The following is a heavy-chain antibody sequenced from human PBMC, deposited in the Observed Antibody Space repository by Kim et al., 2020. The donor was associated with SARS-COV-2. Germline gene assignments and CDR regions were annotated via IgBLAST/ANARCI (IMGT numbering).Heavy chain of an antibody. D-gene: IGHD4-17*01. CDR3: ARGRFRNYGGNRAGAFDI. CDR2: INHSGST. V-gene: IGHV4-34*01. CDR1: GGSFSGYY. J-gene: IGHJ3*02. Sequence: SETLSLTCAVYGGSFSGYYWSWIRQPPGKGLEWIGEINHSGSTNYNPSLKSRVTISVDTSKNQFSLKLSSVTAADTAVYYCARGRFRNYGGNRAGAFDIWGQGTMVTVSS.